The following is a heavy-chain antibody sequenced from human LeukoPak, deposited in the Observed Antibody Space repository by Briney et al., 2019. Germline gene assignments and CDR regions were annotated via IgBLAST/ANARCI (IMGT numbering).Heavy chain of an antibody. CDR2: ISSSSSYI. CDR3: ARDAYSSSWYIDK. J-gene: IGHJ4*02. V-gene: IGHV3-21*01. CDR1: GFTFSSYS. D-gene: IGHD6-13*01. Sequence: GGSLRLSCAASGFTFSSYSMNWVRQAPGKGLEWVSSISSSSSYIYYADSVKGRFTISRDNAKNSLYLQMNNLRPEDTAVYYCARDAYSSSWYIDKWGRGTPVTVSS.